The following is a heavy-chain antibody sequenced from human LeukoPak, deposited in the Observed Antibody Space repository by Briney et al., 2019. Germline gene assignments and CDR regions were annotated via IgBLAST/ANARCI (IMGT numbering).Heavy chain of an antibody. Sequence: SETLSLACAVSGGSISGFYWTWIRQPPGKGLEFIGQIHYSGSTDYNPSLKSRITMSVDTSKNQFFLSLNSVTAADTAVYYCAKFGLYYNMDVWGQGTTVTVSS. CDR2: IHYSGST. V-gene: IGHV4-59*03. J-gene: IGHJ6*02. CDR1: GGSISGFY. CDR3: AKFGLYYNMDV. D-gene: IGHD3-16*01.